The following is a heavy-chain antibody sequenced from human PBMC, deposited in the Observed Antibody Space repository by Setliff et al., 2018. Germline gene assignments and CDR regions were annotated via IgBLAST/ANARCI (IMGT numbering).Heavy chain of an antibody. V-gene: IGHV1-18*01. CDR1: GYTFTSYG. CDR3: AGSITMVRGGGMDV. Sequence: ASVKVSCKASGYTFTSYGISWVRQAPGQGLEWMGWISAYNGNTKYSQKFQGRVTITRDTSASTAYMELSSLRSEDTAVYYCAGSITMVRGGGMDVWGQGTTVTVSS. J-gene: IGHJ6*02. D-gene: IGHD3-10*01. CDR2: ISAYNGNT.